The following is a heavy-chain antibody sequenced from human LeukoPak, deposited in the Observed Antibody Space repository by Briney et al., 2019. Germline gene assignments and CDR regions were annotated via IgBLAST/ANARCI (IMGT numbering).Heavy chain of an antibody. CDR3: ARGVPGRRFDY. D-gene: IGHD3-10*01. CDR2: ISSSGSTS. CDR1: GFSFRSYW. V-gene: IGHV3-48*04. J-gene: IGHJ4*02. Sequence: QPGGSLRISCAASGFSFRSYWMHWVRLPPGKGLEWVSYISSSGSTSYYADSVKSRFTISRDNAKNSLSLQMNSLRAEDTAVYYCARGVPGRRFDYWGEGTVVSVSS.